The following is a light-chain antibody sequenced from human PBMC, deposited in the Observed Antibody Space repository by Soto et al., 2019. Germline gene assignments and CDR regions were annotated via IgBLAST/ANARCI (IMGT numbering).Light chain of an antibody. J-gene: IGKJ1*01. CDR3: QQYNPYSPWT. Sequence: DIQMTQSPSSLSPSIGESVTITCRASQVISTSLAWYQVKPGKAPKLLISKASSLEIGVPSRFSGSGSGTEFTLTISSLQPDDFATYYCQQYNPYSPWTFGQGTKVDIK. CDR1: QVISTS. V-gene: IGKV1-5*03. CDR2: KAS.